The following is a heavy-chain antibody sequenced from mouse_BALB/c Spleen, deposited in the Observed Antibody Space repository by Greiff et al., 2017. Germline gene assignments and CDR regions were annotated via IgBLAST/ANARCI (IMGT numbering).Heavy chain of an antibody. D-gene: IGHD1-1*01. CDR3: ARDMDYYGSSYYAMDY. J-gene: IGHJ4*01. CDR1: GFTFTDYY. Sequence: EVQRVESGGGLVQPGGSLRLSCATSGFTFTDYYMSWVRQPPGKALEWLGFIRNKANGYTTEYSASVKGRFTISRDNSQSILYLQMNTLRAEDSATYYCARDMDYYGSSYYAMDYWGQGTSVTVSS. CDR2: IRNKANGYTT. V-gene: IGHV7-3*02.